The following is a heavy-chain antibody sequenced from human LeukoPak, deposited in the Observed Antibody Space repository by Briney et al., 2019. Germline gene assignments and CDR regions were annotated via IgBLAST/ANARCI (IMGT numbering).Heavy chain of an antibody. CDR2: IWYDGSNK. CDR3: ARDARTKGIASPRQGYNWFDP. Sequence: GGSLRLSCAASGFTFSSYGMHWVRQAPGKGLEWVAVIWYDGSNKYYADSVKGRFTISRDNSKNTLYLQMNSLRAEDTAVYYCARDARTKGIASPRQGYNWFDPWGQGTLVTVSS. V-gene: IGHV3-33*01. J-gene: IGHJ5*02. D-gene: IGHD6-13*01. CDR1: GFTFSSYG.